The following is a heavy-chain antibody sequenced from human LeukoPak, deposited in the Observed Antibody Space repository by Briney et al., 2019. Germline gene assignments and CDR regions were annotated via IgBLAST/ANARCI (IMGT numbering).Heavy chain of an antibody. J-gene: IGHJ4*02. CDR1: GVTFSSYG. CDR3: AKDYVGATSPDY. D-gene: IGHD1-26*01. Sequence: PGGSLRLSCAASGVTFSSYGMHWVRQAPGKGLEWVAVISYDGSNKYYADSVKGRFTISRDNSKNTLYLQMNSLRAEDTAVYYCAKDYVGATSPDYWGQGTLVTVSS. V-gene: IGHV3-30*18. CDR2: ISYDGSNK.